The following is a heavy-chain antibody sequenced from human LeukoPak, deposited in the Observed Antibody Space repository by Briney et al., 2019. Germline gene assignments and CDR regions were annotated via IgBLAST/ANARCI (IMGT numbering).Heavy chain of an antibody. D-gene: IGHD6-13*01. CDR1: GFTFSNAW. V-gene: IGHV3-15*01. Sequence: GGSLRLSCAASGFTFSNAWMNWVRQAPGKGLEWVGRIKSKTDDGTTDYAAPVKGRLTISRDDSKNTLYLQMNSLKTEDTAVYYCTRGAAGSYWGQGTLVTVSS. CDR2: IKSKTDDGTT. CDR3: TRGAAGSY. J-gene: IGHJ4*02.